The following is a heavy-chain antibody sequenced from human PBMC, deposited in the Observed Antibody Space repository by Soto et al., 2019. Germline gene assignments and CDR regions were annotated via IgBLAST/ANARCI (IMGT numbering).Heavy chain of an antibody. Sequence: GRSPSVWCGASGFTFSTSNIRWVRQAPGKRLEWVAHISPDPNTQYYADPVRGRFTGSRDNSKNTVYLHMSSLRDEDTAVYYCVRGPPSGAFDIWGHGTMV. CDR2: ISPDPNTQ. CDR3: VRGPPSGAFDI. CDR1: GFTFSTSN. J-gene: IGHJ3*02. V-gene: IGHV3-30*03. D-gene: IGHD1-26*01.